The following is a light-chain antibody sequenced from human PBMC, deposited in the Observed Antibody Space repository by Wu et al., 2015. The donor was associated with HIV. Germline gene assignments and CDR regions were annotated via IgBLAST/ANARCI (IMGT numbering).Light chain of an antibody. Sequence: VLTQFPGTLSLSPGEVATLHCSVSETISGYLAWYQQRPGQPPTLLIYGASSRAAGVPDRFSGSGSGTDFSLTIRRLEPEDFAVYYCQQYHDSPYNFGQGTKLEI. J-gene: IGKJ2*01. CDR2: GAS. CDR1: ETISGY. V-gene: IGKV3-20*01. CDR3: QQYHDSPYN.